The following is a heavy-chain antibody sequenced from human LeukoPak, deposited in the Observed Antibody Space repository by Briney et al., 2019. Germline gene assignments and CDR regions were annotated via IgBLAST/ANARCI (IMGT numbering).Heavy chain of an antibody. Sequence: PGGSLRLSCAASGFTFSTYAMTWVRQAPGKGLDLVSGISGSGGTTYYADSVKGRFTISRDNSKNALYLQMNSLRAEDTAVYYCARGAYYYEDWGQGTLVTVSS. V-gene: IGHV3-23*01. CDR1: GFTFSTYA. CDR2: ISGSGGTT. CDR3: ARGAYYYED. J-gene: IGHJ4*02. D-gene: IGHD3-22*01.